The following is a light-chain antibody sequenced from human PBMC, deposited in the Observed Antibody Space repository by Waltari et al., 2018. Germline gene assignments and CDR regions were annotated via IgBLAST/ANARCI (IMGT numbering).Light chain of an antibody. CDR1: TSDVGGSNL. J-gene: IGLJ3*02. V-gene: IGLV2-11*01. Sequence: QSALPQPRSVSGSPGQSVTFSCTGTTSDVGGSNLVSWYQQHPGHAPKLMIYDVNQRPSGVPDRFSGSKSGNTASLTISGLQAEDEADYYCCSYAGNYNWVFGGGTKLTVL. CDR3: CSYAGNYNWV. CDR2: DVN.